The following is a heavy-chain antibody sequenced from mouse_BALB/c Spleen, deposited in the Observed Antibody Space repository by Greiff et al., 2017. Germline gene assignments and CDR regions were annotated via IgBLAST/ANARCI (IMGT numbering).Heavy chain of an antibody. V-gene: IGHV5-12-1*01. CDR1: GFAFSSYD. Sequence: VQLKESGGGLVKPGGSLKLSCAASGFAFSSYDMSWVRQTPEKRLEWVAYISSGGGSTYYPDTVKGRFTISRDNAKNTLYLQMSSLKSEDTAMYYCARDFYFDYWGQGTTLTVSS. CDR2: ISSGGGST. J-gene: IGHJ2*01. CDR3: ARDFYFDY.